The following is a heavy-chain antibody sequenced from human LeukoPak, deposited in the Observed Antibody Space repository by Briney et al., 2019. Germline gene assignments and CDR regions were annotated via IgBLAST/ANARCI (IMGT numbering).Heavy chain of an antibody. CDR3: AKEWPSYDFWSGYPLLHAFDI. CDR1: GFTLSSYA. D-gene: IGHD3-3*01. CDR2: ISGSGGST. J-gene: IGHJ3*02. Sequence: PGGSLRLSCAASGFTLSSYAMSWVRQAPGKGLEWVSAISGSGGSTYYADSVKGRFTISRDNSKNTLYLQMNSLRAEDTAVYYCAKEWPSYDFWSGYPLLHAFDIWGQGTMVTVSS. V-gene: IGHV3-23*01.